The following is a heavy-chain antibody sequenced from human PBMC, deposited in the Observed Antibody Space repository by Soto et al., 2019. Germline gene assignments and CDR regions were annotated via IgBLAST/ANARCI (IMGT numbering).Heavy chain of an antibody. CDR2: ISSSSSTI. Sequence: EVQLVESGGGLVQPGGSLRLSCAASGFTFSSYSMNWVRQAPGKGLEWVSYISSSSSTIYYADSVKGRFTISRDNAKNSLYLQMNSLRDEDTAVYYCARDLALRDYGDYTGSGVDYWGQGTLVTVSS. CDR3: ARDLALRDYGDYTGSGVDY. J-gene: IGHJ4*02. CDR1: GFTFSSYS. D-gene: IGHD4-17*01. V-gene: IGHV3-48*02.